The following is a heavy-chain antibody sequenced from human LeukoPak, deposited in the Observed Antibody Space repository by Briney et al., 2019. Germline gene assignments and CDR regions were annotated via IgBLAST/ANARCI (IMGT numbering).Heavy chain of an antibody. CDR2: MNPNSGNT. V-gene: IGHV1-8*01. CDR1: GYTFTSYD. J-gene: IGHJ3*02. Sequence: ASVKVSCKASGYTFTSYDINWVRQATGQGLEWLGWMNPNSGNTGYAQNFQGRVTMTRDTSISTAYMELSRLRSDDTAVYYCATSGSEDAFDIWGQGTMVTVSS. CDR3: ATSGSEDAFDI. D-gene: IGHD1-26*01.